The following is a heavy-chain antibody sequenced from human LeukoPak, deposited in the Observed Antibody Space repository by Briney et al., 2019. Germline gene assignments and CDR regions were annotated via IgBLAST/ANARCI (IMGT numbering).Heavy chain of an antibody. CDR2: ISSSGGST. D-gene: IGHD1-14*01. CDR1: GFTFSSYA. CDR3: AKGAGDYYYYYLDV. J-gene: IGHJ6*03. V-gene: IGHV3-23*01. Sequence: GGSLRLSCAASGFTFSSYAMSWVRQAPGKGLELVSAISSSGGSTYYADAVKGRFTISRAHSKNTLYLQMNSLRAEATAVYYCAKGAGDYYYYYLDVWGKGTTVTVSS.